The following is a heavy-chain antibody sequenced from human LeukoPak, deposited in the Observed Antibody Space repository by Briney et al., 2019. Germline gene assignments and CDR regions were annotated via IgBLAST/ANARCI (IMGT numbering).Heavy chain of an antibody. Sequence: SSETLSLTCAVYGGSFSGYYWSWIRQPPGKGLEWIGEINHSGSTNYNPSLKSRVTISVDTSKNQFSLKLSSVTAADTAVYYCARSRLQLWFDYYYYMDVWGKGTTVTVSS. V-gene: IGHV4-34*01. CDR2: INHSGST. D-gene: IGHD5-18*01. J-gene: IGHJ6*03. CDR1: GGSFSGYY. CDR3: ARSRLQLWFDYYYYMDV.